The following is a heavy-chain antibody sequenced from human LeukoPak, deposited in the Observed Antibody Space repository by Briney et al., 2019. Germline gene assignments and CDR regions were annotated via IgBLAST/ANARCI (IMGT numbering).Heavy chain of an antibody. CDR3: AKGQIGVLPDAFDI. CDR1: GFTFSNYA. J-gene: IGHJ3*02. Sequence: PGGSLRLSCAASGFTFSNYAMTWVRQAPGKGLEWVSSIRGNGGGPFYADSVKGRFTISRDNFENMLFLQMNSLRADDAAVYYCAKGQIGVLPDAFDIWGQGTMVSVSS. CDR2: IRGNGGGP. V-gene: IGHV3-23*01. D-gene: IGHD3-10*01.